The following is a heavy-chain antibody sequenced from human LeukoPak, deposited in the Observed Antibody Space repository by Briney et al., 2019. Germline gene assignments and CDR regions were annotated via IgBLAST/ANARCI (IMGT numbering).Heavy chain of an antibody. CDR1: GFTFSGSA. D-gene: IGHD3-3*01. Sequence: GGSLRLSCAASGFTFSGSAMHWVRQASGKGLEWVGRIRSKANSYATAYAASVKGRFTISRDDSKNTAYLQMNSLKTEDTAVYYCTRFTSFGSGYYTPRRDYYYYYMDVWGKGTTVTVSS. J-gene: IGHJ6*03. CDR3: TRFTSFGSGYYTPRRDYYYYYMDV. V-gene: IGHV3-73*01. CDR2: IRSKANSYAT.